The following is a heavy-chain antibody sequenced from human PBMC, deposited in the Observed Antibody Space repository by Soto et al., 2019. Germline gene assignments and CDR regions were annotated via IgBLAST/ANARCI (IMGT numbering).Heavy chain of an antibody. J-gene: IGHJ4*02. Sequence: SGPTLVNPTQTLTLTCTFSGFSLDTSELGVGWIRQPPGKALEWLALICWNDDKRYSPSLRSRLTITKDTSKNQVVLTMTNIDPVDTATYYCAHSITDYDFVWGSYHAYFDYWGPGSLVTVSS. CDR2: ICWNDDK. CDR1: GFSLDTSELG. V-gene: IGHV2-5*01. CDR3: AHSITDYDFVWGSYHAYFDY. D-gene: IGHD3-16*02.